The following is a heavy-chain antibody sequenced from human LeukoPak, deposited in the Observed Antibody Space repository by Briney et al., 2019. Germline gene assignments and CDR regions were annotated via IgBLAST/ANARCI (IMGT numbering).Heavy chain of an antibody. J-gene: IGHJ5*02. V-gene: IGHV1-3*01. D-gene: IGHD2-15*01. CDR2: INAGNGDT. CDR1: GYTFTSYT. Sequence: ASVKVSCKASGYTFTSYTMHWVRQAPGQRLEWMGWINAGNGDTKYSQKFQGRVTITRDTSASTAYMELSSLTSDDTAVYYCARDPPHCSGGSCYSVFVPWGQGTLVTVSS. CDR3: ARDPPHCSGGSCYSVFVP.